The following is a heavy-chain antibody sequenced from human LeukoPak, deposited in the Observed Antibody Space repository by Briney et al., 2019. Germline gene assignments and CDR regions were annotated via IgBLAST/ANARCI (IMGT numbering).Heavy chain of an antibody. CDR1: GFTFSSYE. V-gene: IGHV3-48*03. J-gene: IGHJ4*02. CDR3: ARDHGITGTTIYPL. D-gene: IGHD1-7*01. CDR2: ISSSGSTI. Sequence: GGSLRLSCAASGFTFSSYEMNWVRQAPGKGLEWVSYISSSGSTIYYADSVKGRFTISSDNAKNSLYLQMNSLRAEDTAVYYCARDHGITGTTIYPLWGQGTLVTVSS.